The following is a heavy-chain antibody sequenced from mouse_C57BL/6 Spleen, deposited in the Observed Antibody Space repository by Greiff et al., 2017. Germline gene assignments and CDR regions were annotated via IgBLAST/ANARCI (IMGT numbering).Heavy chain of an antibody. D-gene: IGHD2-1*01. Sequence: QVQLQQPGAELVKPGASVKLSCKASGYTFTSYWMHWVKQRPGQGLEWIGMIHPNSGSSNYNEKFKSKATLTVDKSSSTAYMQLSSLTSEDSAVYYCASVDGNFFDYWGQGTTLTVSS. CDR3: ASVDGNFFDY. J-gene: IGHJ2*01. CDR1: GYTFTSYW. CDR2: IHPNSGSS. V-gene: IGHV1-64*01.